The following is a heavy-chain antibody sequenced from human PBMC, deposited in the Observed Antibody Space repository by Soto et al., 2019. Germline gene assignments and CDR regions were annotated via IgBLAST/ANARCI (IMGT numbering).Heavy chain of an antibody. Sequence: VKVSCKASGGTFSSYAISWVRQAPGQGLEWMGIINPSDHSTSYAQKFQGRAAMTSDTSTSTVYMELSSLRSEDTAVYYCAIPCYYDSSCSEAHGNFDYWGQGTLVTVSS. CDR2: INPSDHST. CDR1: GGTFSSYA. CDR3: AIPCYYDSSCSEAHGNFDY. V-gene: IGHV1-46*01. J-gene: IGHJ4*02. D-gene: IGHD3-22*01.